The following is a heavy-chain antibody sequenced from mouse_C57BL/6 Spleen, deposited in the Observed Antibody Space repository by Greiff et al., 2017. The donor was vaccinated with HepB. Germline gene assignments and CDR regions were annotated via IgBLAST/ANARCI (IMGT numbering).Heavy chain of an antibody. CDR1: GYAFSSSW. D-gene: IGHD4-1*01. Sequence: QVQLQHSGPELVKPGASVKISCKASGYAFSSSWMNWVKQRPGKGLEWIGRIYPGDGDTNYNGKFKGKATLTADKSSSTAYMQLSSLTSEDSAVYFCAREGSGFYAMDYWGQGTSVTVSS. CDR3: AREGSGFYAMDY. CDR2: IYPGDGDT. V-gene: IGHV1-82*01. J-gene: IGHJ4*01.